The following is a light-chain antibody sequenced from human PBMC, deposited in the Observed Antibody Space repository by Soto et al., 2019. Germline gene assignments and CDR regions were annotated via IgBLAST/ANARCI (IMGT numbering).Light chain of an antibody. CDR3: QNYNSAPWT. CDR2: VAS. J-gene: IGKJ1*01. Sequence: DIQMTQSPSSLSASVGDRVTITCRASQGISNYLAWYQQQPGKVPKLLIYVASTLQSVVPSRFSGSGSGTDFTLTISSLQPEDVATYYCQNYNSAPWTFGQGTKVEIK. CDR1: QGISNY. V-gene: IGKV1-27*01.